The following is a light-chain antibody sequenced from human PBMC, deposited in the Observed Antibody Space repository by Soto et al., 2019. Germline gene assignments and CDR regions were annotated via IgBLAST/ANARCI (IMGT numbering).Light chain of an antibody. J-gene: IGKJ1*01. CDR3: LQDYDYPRT. V-gene: IGKV1-6*01. Sequence: AIQMTQSPSSLSASVGDRVTITCRAGQGIRSDLGWYQQRPGEAPKLLIYGTSSLQSGVPSRFSGSGSGTDFTLTISSLQPEDFATYYCLQDYDYPRTFGQGTKVEI. CDR1: QGIRSD. CDR2: GTS.